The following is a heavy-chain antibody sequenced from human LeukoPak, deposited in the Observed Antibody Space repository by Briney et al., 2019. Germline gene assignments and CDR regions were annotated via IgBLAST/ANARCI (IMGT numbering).Heavy chain of an antibody. J-gene: IGHJ4*02. CDR2: IKQDGSEK. V-gene: IGHV3-7*01. CDR1: GFTFSSYW. Sequence: GGSLRLSCAASGFTFSSYWMSWVRQALGKGLEWVANIKQDGSEKYYVDSVKGRFTISRDNAKNSLYLQMNSLRAEDTAVYYCATSVGDGYDSNWGQGTLVTVSS. CDR3: ATSVGDGYDSN. D-gene: IGHD5-12*01.